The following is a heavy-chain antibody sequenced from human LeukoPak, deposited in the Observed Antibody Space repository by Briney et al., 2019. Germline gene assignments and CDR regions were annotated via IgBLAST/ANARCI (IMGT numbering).Heavy chain of an antibody. Sequence: ASVKVSCKASGGTFSSYAISWVRQAPGQGLEWMGRIIPILGIANYAQKFQGRVTITADKSTSTAYMELSSLRSEDTAVYYCARDRIAATGGFDYWGQGTLVTVSS. CDR2: IIPILGIA. D-gene: IGHD6-25*01. J-gene: IGHJ4*02. V-gene: IGHV1-69*04. CDR1: GGTFSSYA. CDR3: ARDRIAATGGFDY.